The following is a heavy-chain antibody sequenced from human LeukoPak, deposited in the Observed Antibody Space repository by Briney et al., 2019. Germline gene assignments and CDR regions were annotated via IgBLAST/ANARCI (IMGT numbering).Heavy chain of an antibody. J-gene: IGHJ4*02. D-gene: IGHD6-13*01. Sequence: GGSLRLSCAASGFTFSDYYVSWIRQAPGKGLEWVSYISSSGSTIYYADSVKGRFTISRDNDKNSVHLQMNNLRAEDTAVYYCARGGGMRSWYDFDYWGQGILVTVSS. V-gene: IGHV3-11*04. CDR1: GFTFSDYY. CDR2: ISSSGSTI. CDR3: ARGGGMRSWYDFDY.